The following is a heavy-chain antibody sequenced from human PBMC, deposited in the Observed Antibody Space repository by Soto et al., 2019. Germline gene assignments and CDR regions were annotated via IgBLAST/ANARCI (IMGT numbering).Heavy chain of an antibody. D-gene: IGHD3-22*01. CDR3: ARDWTHYDSSGPGDY. V-gene: IGHV1-3*01. J-gene: IGHJ4*02. CDR2: LNAGNGDT. Sequence: GASVKVSCKASGYTFTSYPLHWVRPAPVQGPEWMVWLNAGNGDTKYSQKFKGRVTITRDTSAITAYMELSTLRSEDTAVYYCARDWTHYDSSGPGDYWGQGTLVTVSS. CDR1: GYTFTSYP.